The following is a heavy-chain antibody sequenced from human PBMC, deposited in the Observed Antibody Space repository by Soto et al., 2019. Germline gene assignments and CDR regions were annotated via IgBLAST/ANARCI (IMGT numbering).Heavy chain of an antibody. J-gene: IGHJ4*02. CDR3: ARDIPPYCSSTRCYQWHY. Sequence: PGGSLRLSCAASGFTFSSYSMNWVRQAPGKGLEWVSSISSSSSYIYYADSVKGRFTISRDNAKNSLYLQMNSLRAEDTAVYYCARDIPPYCSSTRCYQWHYWGQGTLVTVSS. CDR1: GFTFSSYS. V-gene: IGHV3-21*01. D-gene: IGHD2-2*01. CDR2: ISSSSSYI.